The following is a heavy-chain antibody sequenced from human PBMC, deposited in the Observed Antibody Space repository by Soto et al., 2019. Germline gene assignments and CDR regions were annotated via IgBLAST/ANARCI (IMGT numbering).Heavy chain of an antibody. V-gene: IGHV4-59*01. Sequence: SETRSLTWTVSGGSISRFHWSWIGQPPGKGLEWIGFISNSGSTNYNPSLKSRVTISLDTSKNQFSLKLSSVSAADTAVYYCARGVVGASTGFQHWGQGTLVTVSS. CDR3: ARGVVGASTGFQH. J-gene: IGHJ1*01. CDR2: ISNSGST. CDR1: GGSISRFH. D-gene: IGHD1-26*01.